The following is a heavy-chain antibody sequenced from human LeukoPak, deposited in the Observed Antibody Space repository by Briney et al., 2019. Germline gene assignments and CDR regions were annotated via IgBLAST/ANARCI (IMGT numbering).Heavy chain of an antibody. J-gene: IGHJ6*03. CDR1: GGSILSDGYF. CDR2: IFHSGST. CDR3: ARFTSNYYYVDV. V-gene: IGHV4-30-2*01. Sequence: PSETLSLTCTVSGGSILSDGYFWTWIRQPPGKGLEWIGYIFHSGSTYYNPSLKSRVTVSIDRSKNQFSLNLTSVTAADTAVYYCARFTSNYYYVDVWGKGTTVTVSS.